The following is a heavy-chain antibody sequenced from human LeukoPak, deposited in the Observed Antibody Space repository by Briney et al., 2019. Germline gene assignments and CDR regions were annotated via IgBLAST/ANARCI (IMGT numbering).Heavy chain of an antibody. CDR2: IYSPGT. CDR1: AGSINSGDYY. CDR3: ARRIGTSYDSSRDALDI. Sequence: SQTLSLTCTVSAGSINSGDYYWSWIRHPAGKGLEWIGRIYSPGTNYNYNPSVKSRVTISIDTSKNQFSLKLTSVTAADTAVYYRARRIGTSYDSSRDALDIWGQGTIVSVSS. V-gene: IGHV4-61*02. D-gene: IGHD3-22*01. J-gene: IGHJ3*02.